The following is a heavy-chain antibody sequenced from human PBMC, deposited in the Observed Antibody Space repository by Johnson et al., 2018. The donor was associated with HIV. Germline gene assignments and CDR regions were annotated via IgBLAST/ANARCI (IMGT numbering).Heavy chain of an antibody. CDR2: SNSDGSST. CDR3: MLRTHAEKAFDI. Sequence: MLLVESGGGVVQRGGSLRLSCAASGFIFSRSWMHWVRQVPGKGLVWVSRSNSDGSSTTYADSVKGRFIISRDKAKNTLHLQMNSLRAEDTAVYYCMLRTHAEKAFDIWGQGTMVTVSS. J-gene: IGHJ3*02. D-gene: IGHD2-8*01. CDR1: GFIFSRSW. V-gene: IGHV3-74*02.